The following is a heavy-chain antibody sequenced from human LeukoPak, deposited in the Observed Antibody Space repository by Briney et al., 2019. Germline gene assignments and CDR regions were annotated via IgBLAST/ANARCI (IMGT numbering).Heavy chain of an antibody. CDR2: INPSGGST. V-gene: IGHV1-46*01. Sequence: ASVKVSCKASGYTFTNYYMHWVRQAPGQGLEWMGIINPSGGSTSYAQKFQGRVTMTRDTSTSTVYMELSSLRSEDTAVYYCASLEKRGYSYGYVSFDYWGQGTLVTVSS. J-gene: IGHJ4*02. CDR1: GYTFTNYY. D-gene: IGHD5-18*01. CDR3: ASLEKRGYSYGYVSFDY.